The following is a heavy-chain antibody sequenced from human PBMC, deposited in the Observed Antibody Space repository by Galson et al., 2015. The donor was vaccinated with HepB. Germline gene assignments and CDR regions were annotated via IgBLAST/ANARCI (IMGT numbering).Heavy chain of an antibody. Sequence: SVKVSCKVSGYTLTESSMHWVRQAPGKGLEWMGGFDPEDGETIYAQKFQGRVTMTEDTSTDTAYMELSSLRSEDTAVYYCATADQTVADYYYYGMDVWGQGTTVTVSS. J-gene: IGHJ6*02. CDR1: GYTLTESS. CDR3: ATADQTVADYYYYGMDV. CDR2: FDPEDGET. V-gene: IGHV1-24*01. D-gene: IGHD4-11*01.